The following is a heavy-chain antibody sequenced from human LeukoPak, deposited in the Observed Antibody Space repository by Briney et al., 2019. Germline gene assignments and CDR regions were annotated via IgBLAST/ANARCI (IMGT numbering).Heavy chain of an antibody. CDR2: IYYSGST. CDR3: ATYSGYGGYYSGEYFQH. J-gene: IGHJ1*01. D-gene: IGHD5-12*01. V-gene: IGHV4-59*01. Sequence: SETLSLTCTVSGGSISSYYWSWIRQPPGKGLEWIGYIYYSGSTNYNPSLKSRVTISVDTSKNQFSLKLSSVTAADTAVYYCATYSGYGGYYSGEYFQHWGQGTLVTVFS. CDR1: GGSISSYY.